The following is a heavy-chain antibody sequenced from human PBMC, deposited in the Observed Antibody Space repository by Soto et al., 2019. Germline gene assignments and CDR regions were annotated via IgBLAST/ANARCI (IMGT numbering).Heavy chain of an antibody. D-gene: IGHD2-2*01. J-gene: IGHJ4*02. V-gene: IGHV3-33*01. CDR1: GFTFSSYG. CDR2: IWYDGSNK. Sequence: GGSLRLSCAASGFTFSSYGMHWVRQAPGKGLEWVAVIWYDGSNKYYADSVKGRFTISRDNSKNTLYLQMNSLRAEDTAVYYCARDSGPAYFDYWGQGTLVPVSS. CDR3: ARDSGPAYFDY.